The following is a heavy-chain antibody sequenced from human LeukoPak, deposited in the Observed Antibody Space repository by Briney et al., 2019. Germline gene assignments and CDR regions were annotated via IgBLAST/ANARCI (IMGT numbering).Heavy chain of an antibody. V-gene: IGHV4-59*01. J-gene: IGHJ4*02. Sequence: SETLSLTCSVSGGSISSYYWNWIRQSPGKGLEWIGYIYYSGNTNYNPSLKSRVTISIDTSKDQFSLRLRSVTAADTAVYYCARNDFWSGYYHFDYWGQGTLVTVSS. D-gene: IGHD3-3*01. CDR1: GGSISSYY. CDR2: IYYSGNT. CDR3: ARNDFWSGYYHFDY.